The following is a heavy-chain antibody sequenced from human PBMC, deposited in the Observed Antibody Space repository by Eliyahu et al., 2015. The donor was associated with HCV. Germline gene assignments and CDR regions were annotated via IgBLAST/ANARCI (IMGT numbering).Heavy chain of an antibody. D-gene: IGHD3-10*01. CDR3: AREGRTMVRGYYMDV. Sequence: IFSSYAMHWVRQAPDKGLEWVAVISYDGSNKNYADSVKGRFTISRDNSKNTLYLQMNSLRGEDTAVYYCAREGRTMVRGYYMDVWGKGTTVTVSS. V-gene: IGHV3-30-3*01. CDR2: ISYDGSNK. J-gene: IGHJ6*03. CDR1: IFSSYA.